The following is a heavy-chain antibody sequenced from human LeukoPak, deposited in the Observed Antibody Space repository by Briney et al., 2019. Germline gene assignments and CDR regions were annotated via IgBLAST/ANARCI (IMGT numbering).Heavy chain of an antibody. CDR1: GYTFTSYD. J-gene: IGHJ6*03. Sequence: ASVKVSCKASGYTFTSYDINWVRQATGQGLEWMGWMNPNSGNTGYAQKFQGRVTMTRNTSISTAYMELSSLRSEDTAVYYCARGGLPYYYYYMGVWGKGTTVTVSS. CDR3: ARGGLPYYYYYMGV. V-gene: IGHV1-8*01. D-gene: IGHD5-12*01. CDR2: MNPNSGNT.